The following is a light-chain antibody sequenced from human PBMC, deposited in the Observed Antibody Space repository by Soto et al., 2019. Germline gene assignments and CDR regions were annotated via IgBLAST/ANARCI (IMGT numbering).Light chain of an antibody. Sequence: QSVLTQPPSVSGAPGQRVTISCTGSSSNIGAGYDVHWYQQLPGTAPKLLIYGNNNRPSGVPDRFSGSKSGTSASLAITGLQAEDEADYYCQSYDSSLSGWVFGTGTKLTVL. CDR1: SSNIGAGYD. V-gene: IGLV1-40*01. CDR3: QSYDSSLSGWV. J-gene: IGLJ1*01. CDR2: GNN.